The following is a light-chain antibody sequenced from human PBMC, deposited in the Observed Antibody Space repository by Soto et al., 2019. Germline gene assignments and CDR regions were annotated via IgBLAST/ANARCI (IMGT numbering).Light chain of an antibody. V-gene: IGKV1-39*01. J-gene: IGKJ1*01. CDR2: AAS. Sequence: DIQMTQSPSSLSASVGDRVTITCRASQSISSYLNWYQQKPGKAPKLLIYAASSLQSGVPSRFSGSGSGTDFTITISSLQPEDFANYYCQQSYSTPWTFGQGNKVEIK. CDR1: QSISSY. CDR3: QQSYSTPWT.